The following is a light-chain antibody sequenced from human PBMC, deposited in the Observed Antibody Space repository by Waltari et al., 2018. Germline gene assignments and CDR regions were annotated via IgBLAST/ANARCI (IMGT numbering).Light chain of an antibody. V-gene: IGKV2D-29*01. J-gene: IGKJ2*01. CDR1: ESLQHKDGKTY. Sequence: VLTQTPLSLSVTAGQPASMSCRSSESLQHKDGKTYLSWYLQRPGQPPQLLIYEVSDRFTGVPTRFSGSGSGTDFTLKISRVEPEDVGVYYCMQSLQLPVYTFGQGTKLEI. CDR2: EVS. CDR3: MQSLQLPVYT.